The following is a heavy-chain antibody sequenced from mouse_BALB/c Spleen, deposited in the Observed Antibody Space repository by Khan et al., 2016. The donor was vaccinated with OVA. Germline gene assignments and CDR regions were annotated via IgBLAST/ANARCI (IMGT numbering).Heavy chain of an antibody. J-gene: IGHJ2*01. CDR1: GFTFSSFG. Sequence: EVELVESGGGLVQPGGSRKLSCAASGFTFSSFGMHWVRQAPEKGLEWVAYISSGSSTIYYADTVKGRFTISRDNPKNTLFLQMTSLRSEDTAMYYCARGLRPFDYWGQGTTLTGSS. CDR3: ARGLRPFDY. V-gene: IGHV5-17*02. CDR2: ISSGSSTI. D-gene: IGHD2-4*01.